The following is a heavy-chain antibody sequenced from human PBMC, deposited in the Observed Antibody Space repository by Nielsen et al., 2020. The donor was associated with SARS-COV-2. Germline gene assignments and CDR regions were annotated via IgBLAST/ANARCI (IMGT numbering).Heavy chain of an antibody. CDR3: ARWYDYGDPFDY. V-gene: IGHV4-34*01. D-gene: IGHD4-17*01. CDR2: INHSGST. J-gene: IGHJ4*02. Sequence: SETLSLTCAVYGGSFSGYYWSWIRQPPGKGLEWIGEINHSGSTNYNPSLKSRVTISVDTSKNQFSLKLSSVTAADTAVYYCARWYDYGDPFDYWGQGTLVTVSS. CDR1: GGSFSGYY.